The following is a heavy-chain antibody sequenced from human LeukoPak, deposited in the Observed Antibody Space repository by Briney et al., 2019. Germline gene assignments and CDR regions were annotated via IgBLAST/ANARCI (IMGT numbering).Heavy chain of an antibody. CDR2: ITNSGDFV. Sequence: GGSLRLSCAASGFRFSGHYMSWIRQAPGKGLEWISYITNSGDFVNYADSVKGRFTISRDDAKNSLYLQMNSLRAEDTAVYYCAREARATPDFWGQGTVVTVSS. CDR3: AREARATPDF. V-gene: IGHV3-11*01. D-gene: IGHD1-26*01. CDR1: GFRFSGHY. J-gene: IGHJ4*02.